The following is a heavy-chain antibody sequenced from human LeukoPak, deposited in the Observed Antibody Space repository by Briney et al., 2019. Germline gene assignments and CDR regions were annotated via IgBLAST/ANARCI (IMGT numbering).Heavy chain of an antibody. Sequence: GGSLRLSCAASGFTVDSNYLSWVRQAPGKGLEWVAVISYDGSNKYYAGSVKGRFTISRDNSKNTLYLQMNSLRAEDTAVYYCARAWSGGWYSFDIWGQGTMVTVSS. V-gene: IGHV3-30-3*01. CDR2: ISYDGSNK. D-gene: IGHD6-19*01. CDR1: GFTVDSNY. J-gene: IGHJ3*02. CDR3: ARAWSGGWYSFDI.